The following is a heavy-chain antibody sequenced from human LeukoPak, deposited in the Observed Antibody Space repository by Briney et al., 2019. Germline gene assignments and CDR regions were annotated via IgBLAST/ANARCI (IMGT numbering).Heavy chain of an antibody. Sequence: GGSLRLSCAASGFTFSSYWMSWVRQAPGKGLEWVACIKQDGSDKYYVDSVKGRFTISRDNAKNSLYLQMNSLRAEDTAVYYCAREMSAGYYDSSGYYYGPDAFDIWGQGTMVTVFS. CDR1: GFTFSSYW. D-gene: IGHD3-22*01. CDR2: IKQDGSDK. CDR3: AREMSAGYYDSSGYYYGPDAFDI. V-gene: IGHV3-7*01. J-gene: IGHJ3*02.